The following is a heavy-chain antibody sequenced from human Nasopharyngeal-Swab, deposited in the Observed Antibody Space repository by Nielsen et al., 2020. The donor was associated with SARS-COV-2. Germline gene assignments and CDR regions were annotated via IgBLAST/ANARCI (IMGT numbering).Heavy chain of an antibody. CDR1: GGSISSYY. CDR2: IYYSGST. Sequence: SETLSLTCTVSGGSISSYYWSWIRQPPGKGLEWIGYIYYSGSTNYNPSLKSRVTISVDTSKNQFSLKLSSVTAADTAVYYCAREDGSYYSENPVCSGCYYYYGMDVWGQGTTVTVSS. D-gene: IGHD1-26*01. CDR3: AREDGSYYSENPVCSGCYYYYGMDV. V-gene: IGHV4-59*12. J-gene: IGHJ6*02.